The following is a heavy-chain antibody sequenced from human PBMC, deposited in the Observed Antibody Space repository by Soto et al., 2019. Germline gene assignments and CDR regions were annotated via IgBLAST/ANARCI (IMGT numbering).Heavy chain of an antibody. D-gene: IGHD2-15*01. CDR2: MNPNSGSA. J-gene: IGHJ4*02. CDR3: VRSVRGGTIDY. V-gene: IGHV1-8*01. CDR1: GYTFTSYD. Sequence: QVQLVQSGAEVKKPGASVKVSCKASGYTFTSYDVNWVRQATGQGLEWMGWMNPNSGSAGYAQNLQGRVSMTRDTSISTAYMELTSLRSEDTAVYYCVRSVRGGTIDYWGQGTLVTVSS.